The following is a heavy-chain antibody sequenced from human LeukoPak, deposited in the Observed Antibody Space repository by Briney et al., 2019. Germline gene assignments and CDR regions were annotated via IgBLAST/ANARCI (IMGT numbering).Heavy chain of an antibody. J-gene: IGHJ4*02. V-gene: IGHV3-7*03. CDR1: GFTFSSYW. CDR3: AKTRSSPYYFDY. CDR2: IKQDGSEK. D-gene: IGHD6-6*01. Sequence: GSLRLSCAASGFTFSSYWMSWVRQAPGKGLEWVANIKQDGSEKYYVDSVKGRFTISRDNAKNSLYLQMNSLRAEDTAVYYCAKTRSSPYYFDYWGQGTLVTVSS.